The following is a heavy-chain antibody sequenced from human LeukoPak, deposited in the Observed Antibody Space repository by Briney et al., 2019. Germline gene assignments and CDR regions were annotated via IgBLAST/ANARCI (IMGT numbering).Heavy chain of an antibody. Sequence: SETLSLTCTVPGGSISSYYWSWIRQPPGKGLEWIGYIYYSGSTNYNPSLKSRVTISVDTSKNQFSLKLSSVTAADTAVYYCAMSRYDFGAAFDIWGQGTMVTVSS. V-gene: IGHV4-59*01. CDR2: IYYSGST. CDR3: AMSRYDFGAAFDI. D-gene: IGHD3-3*01. J-gene: IGHJ3*02. CDR1: GGSISSYY.